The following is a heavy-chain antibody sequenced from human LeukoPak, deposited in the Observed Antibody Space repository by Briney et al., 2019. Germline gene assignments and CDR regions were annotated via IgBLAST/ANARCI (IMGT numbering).Heavy chain of an antibody. V-gene: IGHV4-59*02. Sequence: SETLSLTCTVSGFSVSGYYWSWIRQPPGKGLEWIGSIFYSGSTNYNPSLKSRLTISVETSKNQFSLKLSSVTAADTAIYYCARDDGFFWGPGTLVTVSS. CDR1: GFSVSGYY. D-gene: IGHD2-2*03. J-gene: IGHJ4*02. CDR2: IFYSGST. CDR3: ARDDGFF.